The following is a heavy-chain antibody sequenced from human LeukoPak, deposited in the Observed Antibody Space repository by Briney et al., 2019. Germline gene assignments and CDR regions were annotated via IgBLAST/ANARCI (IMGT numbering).Heavy chain of an antibody. V-gene: IGHV3-23*01. CDR2: ISGSGGST. Sequence: PGGSLRLSCAASGFTFSSYGMSWVRQAPGKGLEWVSAISGSGGSTYYADSVKGRFTISRDNSKNTLYLQMNSLRAEDTAVYYCANYGGGDRIWDYWGQGTLVTVSS. CDR3: ANYGGGDRIWDY. D-gene: IGHD2-21*01. J-gene: IGHJ4*02. CDR1: GFTFSSYG.